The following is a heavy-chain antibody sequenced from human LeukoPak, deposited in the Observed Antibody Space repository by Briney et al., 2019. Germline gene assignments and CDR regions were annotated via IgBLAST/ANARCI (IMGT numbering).Heavy chain of an antibody. CDR1: GGSIRSYY. CDR2: VYSSGST. D-gene: IGHD2-2*01. V-gene: IGHV4-4*08. CDR3: AREVASIGYCSSTSCYSRDY. Sequence: PETLSLTCTVSGGSIRSYYWSWIRQPPGKGLEWIGRVYSSGSTSYNPSLKSRVTISIDTSKNQFSLNLNSVTAADTAVYYCAREVASIGYCSSTSCYSRDYWGQGTLVTVSS. J-gene: IGHJ4*02.